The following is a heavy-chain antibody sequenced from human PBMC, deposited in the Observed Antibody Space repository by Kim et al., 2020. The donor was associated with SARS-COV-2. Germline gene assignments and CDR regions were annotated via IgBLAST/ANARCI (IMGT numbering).Heavy chain of an antibody. Sequence: ASVKVSCKASGYTFTGYYMHWVRQAPGQGLVWMGWINPNSGGTNYAQKFQGRVTMTRDTSISTAHMELSRLRPDDTAVYYCSTERGIYGSGWYGLFDYWG. V-gene: IGHV1-2*02. CDR3: STERGIYGSGWYGLFDY. D-gene: IGHD3-10*01. J-gene: IGHJ4*01. CDR1: GYTFTGYY. CDR2: INPNSGGT.